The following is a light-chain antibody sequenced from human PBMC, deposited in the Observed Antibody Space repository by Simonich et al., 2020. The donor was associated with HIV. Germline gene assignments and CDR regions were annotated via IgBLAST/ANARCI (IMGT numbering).Light chain of an antibody. CDR1: PSHLNSNGYNY. CDR2: LGS. CDR3: MQALQTPRT. V-gene: IGKV2-28*01. J-gene: IGKJ1*01. Sequence: DLVMNQSPLSLPVTPGAPASIPCRFSPSHLNSNGYNYLDWYLQKPGQSPQLLIYLGSNRASGVPDRFSGSGSGTDFTLKISRVEAEDVGVYYCMQALQTPRTFGQGTKVEIK.